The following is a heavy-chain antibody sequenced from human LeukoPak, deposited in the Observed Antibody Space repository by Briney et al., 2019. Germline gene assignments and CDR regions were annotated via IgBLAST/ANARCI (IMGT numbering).Heavy chain of an antibody. V-gene: IGHV1-2*04. CDR1: GYTFTGYY. J-gene: IGHJ4*02. D-gene: IGHD3-3*01. CDR3: ARGGRYDFWSGYFFDY. Sequence: ASVKVSCKASGYTFTGYYMHWVRQAPGQGLEWMGWINPNSGGTNYAQKFQGWVTMTRDTSISTAYMELSRLRSDDTAVYYCARGGRYDFWSGYFFDYWGRGTLVTVSS. CDR2: INPNSGGT.